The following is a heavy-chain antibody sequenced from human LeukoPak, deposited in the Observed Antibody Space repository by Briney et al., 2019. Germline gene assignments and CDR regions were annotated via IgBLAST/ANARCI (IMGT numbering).Heavy chain of an antibody. CDR1: GGSISSYY. V-gene: IGHV4-4*07. D-gene: IGHD6-19*01. J-gene: IGHJ6*03. Sequence: SETLSLTCTVSGGSISSYYWSWIRQPAGKGLEWIGRIYTSGSTNYNPSLKRRVTMSVDTSKNQFSLKLSSVTAADTAVYYCARERLGEGYYYYMDVWGKGTTVTVSS. CDR2: IYTSGST. CDR3: ARERLGEGYYYYMDV.